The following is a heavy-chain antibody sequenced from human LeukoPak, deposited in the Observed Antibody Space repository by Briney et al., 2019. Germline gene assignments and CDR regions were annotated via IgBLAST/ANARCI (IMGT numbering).Heavy chain of an antibody. V-gene: IGHV3-30*01. J-gene: IGHJ4*02. CDR2: ISYDGSNK. D-gene: IGHD5-24*01. CDR1: GFTFSSYA. CDR3: ANRAPFDY. Sequence: PGGSLRLSCAASGFTFSSYAMHWVRQAPGKGLEWVAVISYDGSNKYYADSVKGRFTISRDNSKNTLYLQMNSLRAEDTAVYYCANRAPFDYWGRGTLVTVSS.